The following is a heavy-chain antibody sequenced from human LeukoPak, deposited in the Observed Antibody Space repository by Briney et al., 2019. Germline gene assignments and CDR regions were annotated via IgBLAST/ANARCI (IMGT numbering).Heavy chain of an antibody. J-gene: IGHJ1*01. CDR1: GYSFTSDW. V-gene: IGHV5-51*01. Sequence: GESLKISCKGSGYSFTSDWIAWVRQMPEKGLEWMGIINPGDSDTRYSPSFQGQVTISVDKSISTAYLQWSSLKASDTAMYYCAAYAGTSSKFFHHWRQGTLVTVSS. D-gene: IGHD3-10*01. CDR2: INPGDSDT. CDR3: AAYAGTSSKFFHH.